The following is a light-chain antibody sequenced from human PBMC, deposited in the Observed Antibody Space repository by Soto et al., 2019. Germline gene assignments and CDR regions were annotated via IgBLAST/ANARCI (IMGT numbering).Light chain of an antibody. CDR2: DAY. CDR3: QQRHMWPIT. Sequence: EVVLTQSPVTLSLSPGARATLSCRASQSFRGLLAWYQQKPGKAPRLLIYDAYNRATGIPPRFSGSGSGTDVTLTISSRDPEDSAVYYCQQRHMWPITFGQGTRLDIK. CDR1: QSFRGL. J-gene: IGKJ5*01. V-gene: IGKV3-11*01.